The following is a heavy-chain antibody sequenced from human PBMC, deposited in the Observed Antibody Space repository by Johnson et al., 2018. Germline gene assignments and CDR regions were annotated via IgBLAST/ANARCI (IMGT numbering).Heavy chain of an antibody. D-gene: IGHD1-26*01. CDR1: GFTFSSYG. V-gene: IGHV3-30*03. CDR3: ARGDRPDAFDI. CDR2: TSYEGSNK. Sequence: QVQLVESGGGVVQPGRSLRLFCAASGFTFSSYGMHWVRQAPGKGLEWVAVTSYEGSNKYYADSVKGRFTISRDNSKNTLYLQMNSLRSEDTAGYYWARGDRPDAFDIWGQGTMVTVSS. J-gene: IGHJ3*02.